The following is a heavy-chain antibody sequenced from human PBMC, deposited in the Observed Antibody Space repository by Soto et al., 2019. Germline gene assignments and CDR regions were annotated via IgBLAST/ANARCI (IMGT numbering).Heavy chain of an antibody. CDR2: ISDSDDDT. CDR1: GFTFRKYA. V-gene: IGHV3-23*01. D-gene: IGHD2-8*01. J-gene: IGHJ4*02. CDR3: AKDGGVSARDFDT. Sequence: EVQLLESGGGLGQPGGSLRVSCTASGFTFRKYAMSWVRQAPGKGLEWISGISDSDDDTYYADSGRGRFTISRDNSKNTLYLQMNSLRGDDTAVYYCAKDGGVSARDFDTWGQGTLVTVSS.